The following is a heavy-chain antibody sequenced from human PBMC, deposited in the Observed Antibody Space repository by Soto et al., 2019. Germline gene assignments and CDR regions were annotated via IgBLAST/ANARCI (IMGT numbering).Heavy chain of an antibody. CDR2: IYYSGST. CDR3: ARPPRGIAAAYFDY. CDR1: GGSISSSSYY. D-gene: IGHD6-13*01. J-gene: IGHJ4*02. V-gene: IGHV4-39*01. Sequence: SETLSLTCTVSGGSISSSSYYWGWIRQPPGKGLEWIGSIYYSGSTYYNPSLKSRVTISVDTSKNQFSLKLSSVTAADTAVYYCARPPRGIAAAYFDYWGQGTLVPVSS.